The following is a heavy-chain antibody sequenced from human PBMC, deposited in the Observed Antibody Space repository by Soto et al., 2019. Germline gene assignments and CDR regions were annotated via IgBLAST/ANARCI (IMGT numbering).Heavy chain of an antibody. CDR2: IYYSGST. CDR3: ARECGGDCSWGMDV. Sequence: SETLSLTCTVSGGSISSYYWSWIRQPPGKGLEWIGYIYYSGSTNYNPSLKSRVTISVDTSKNQFSLKLSSVTAADTAVYYCARECGGDCSWGMDVWGQGTTVTSP. V-gene: IGHV4-59*01. CDR1: GGSISSYY. J-gene: IGHJ6*02. D-gene: IGHD2-21*02.